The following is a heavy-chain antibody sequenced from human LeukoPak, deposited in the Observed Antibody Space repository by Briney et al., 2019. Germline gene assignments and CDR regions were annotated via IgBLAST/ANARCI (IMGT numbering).Heavy chain of an antibody. CDR1: GYTFTGYY. V-gene: IGHV1-2*02. CDR2: INPNSGGT. CDR3: ARANSDFWSGYSTDY. D-gene: IGHD3-3*01. J-gene: IGHJ4*02. Sequence: ASVKVSCKASGYTFTGYYMHWVRQAPGQGLEWMGWINPNSGGTNYAQKFQGRVTMTRDTSIGTAYMELSRLRSDDTAVYYCARANSDFWSGYSTDYWGQGTLVTVSS.